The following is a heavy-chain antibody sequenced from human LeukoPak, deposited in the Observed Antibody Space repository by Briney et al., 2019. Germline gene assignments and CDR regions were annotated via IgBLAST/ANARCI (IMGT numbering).Heavy chain of an antibody. CDR3: ARDAALWYYDSSGYYFDY. Sequence: GGSLRLSCVVSGSTSSSYAMSWVRQAPGKGLEWVSYISSSSSTIYYADSVEGRFTISRDNAKNSLYLQMNSLRAEDTAVYYCARDAALWYYDSSGYYFDYWGQGTLVTVSS. CDR1: GSTSSSYA. J-gene: IGHJ4*02. D-gene: IGHD3-22*01. V-gene: IGHV3-48*01. CDR2: ISSSSSTI.